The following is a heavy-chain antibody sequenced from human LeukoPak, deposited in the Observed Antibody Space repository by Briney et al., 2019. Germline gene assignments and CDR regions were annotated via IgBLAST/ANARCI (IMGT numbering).Heavy chain of an antibody. V-gene: IGHV4-31*03. CDR2: IYYSGST. Sequence: KASETLSLTCTVSGGSISSGGYYWSWIRQHPGKGLEWIGYIYYSGSTYYNPSLKSRVTISVDTSKNQFSLKLSSVTAADTAVYYCARALYSSSWWGSYYYYMDVWGKGTTVTVSS. CDR1: GGSISSGGYY. J-gene: IGHJ6*03. CDR3: ARALYSSSWWGSYYYYMDV. D-gene: IGHD6-13*01.